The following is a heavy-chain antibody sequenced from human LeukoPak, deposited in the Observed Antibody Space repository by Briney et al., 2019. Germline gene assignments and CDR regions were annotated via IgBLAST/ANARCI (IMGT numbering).Heavy chain of an antibody. D-gene: IGHD3-22*01. V-gene: IGHV1-69*06. CDR1: GGTFSSYA. CDR3: ARARPYYYDSSGYFYDVFDI. Sequence: SVKVSCKASGGTFSSYAISWVRQAPGQGLEWMGGIIPIFGTANYAQKFQGRVTITADKSTSTAYMELSSLRSEDTAVYYCARARPYYYDSSGYFYDVFDIWGQGTMVTVSS. CDR2: IIPIFGTA. J-gene: IGHJ3*02.